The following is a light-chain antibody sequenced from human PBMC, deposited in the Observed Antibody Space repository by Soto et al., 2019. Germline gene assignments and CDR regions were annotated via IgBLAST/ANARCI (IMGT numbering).Light chain of an antibody. Sequence: DIQMTQSPSSLSASVGDRVTITCRASQSISSYLNWYQQKPGKAPKLLIYAASSLQSGVPSRFSGSGSGTDFTLTISSLQPEDFATYYCRQSYSTPRTFGGGTKVELK. CDR3: RQSYSTPRT. V-gene: IGKV1-39*01. CDR2: AAS. CDR1: QSISSY. J-gene: IGKJ4*01.